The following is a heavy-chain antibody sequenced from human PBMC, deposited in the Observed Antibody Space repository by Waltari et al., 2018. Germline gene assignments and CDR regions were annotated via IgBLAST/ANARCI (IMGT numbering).Heavy chain of an antibody. CDR1: GDSLSSKGVA. CDR3: ARGRNSAFDI. J-gene: IGHJ3*02. Sequence: QEQLQQSGPGLVKPSQTLSPTSAISGDSLSSKGVAGNWVRQSPSRGLEWLGRTYYSSKWYNDYGESVKSRITINPDTSKNQFSLQLNSVTPDDTAVYYCARGRNSAFDIWGQGTMVTVSS. V-gene: IGHV6-1*01. CDR2: TYYSSKWYN.